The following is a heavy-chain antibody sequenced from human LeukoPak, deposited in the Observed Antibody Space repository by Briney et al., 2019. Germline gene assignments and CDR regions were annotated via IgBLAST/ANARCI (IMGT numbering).Heavy chain of an antibody. CDR2: IYTSGST. CDR1: GGSISSGSYY. D-gene: IGHD3-10*01. J-gene: IGHJ4*02. Sequence: SETLSLTCTVSGGSISSGSYYWSWIRQPAGKGLEWIGRIYTSGSTNYNPSLKSRVTISVDTSKNQFSLKLSSVTAADTAVYYCARAFGGSGSYFLVDYWGQGTLVTVSS. CDR3: ARAFGGSGSYFLVDY. V-gene: IGHV4-61*02.